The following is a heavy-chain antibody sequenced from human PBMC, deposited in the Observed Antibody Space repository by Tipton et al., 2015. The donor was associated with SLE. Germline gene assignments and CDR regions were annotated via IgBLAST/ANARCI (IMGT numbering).Heavy chain of an antibody. J-gene: IGHJ4*02. D-gene: IGHD6-19*01. Sequence: SLRLSCAASGFTFSSYEMNRVRQAPGKGLEWVSYISSSGSTIYYADSVKGRFTISRDNAKNSLYLQMNSLRAEDTAVYYCARRSQQWLVEEYYFDYWGQGTLVTVSS. CDR3: ARRSQQWLVEEYYFDY. CDR1: GFTFSSYE. V-gene: IGHV3-48*03. CDR2: ISSSGSTI.